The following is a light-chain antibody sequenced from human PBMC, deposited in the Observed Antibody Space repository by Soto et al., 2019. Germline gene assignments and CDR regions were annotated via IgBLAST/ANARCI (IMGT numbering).Light chain of an antibody. CDR2: KAS. J-gene: IGKJ4*01. V-gene: IGKV1-5*03. Sequence: DIQMTQSPSTLPASVGDRVSITCRASQSINSWLAWYQQKPGTAPRLLIYKASTLESGVPLRFSGSESGTEFTLTISNLQPDDIATYYCQQYNAYPLTFGGGTKVDLK. CDR3: QQYNAYPLT. CDR1: QSINSW.